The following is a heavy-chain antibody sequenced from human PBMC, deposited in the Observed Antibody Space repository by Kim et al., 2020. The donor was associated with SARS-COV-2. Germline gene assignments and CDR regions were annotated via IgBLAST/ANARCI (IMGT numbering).Heavy chain of an antibody. J-gene: IGHJ4*02. V-gene: IGHV3-30*01. Sequence: RFTISRDNSKNTLYLQMNSLRAEDTAVYYCARDSYYDYVWGSYRYTFFDDWGQGTLVTVSS. CDR3: ARDSYYDYVWGSYRYTFFDD. D-gene: IGHD3-16*02.